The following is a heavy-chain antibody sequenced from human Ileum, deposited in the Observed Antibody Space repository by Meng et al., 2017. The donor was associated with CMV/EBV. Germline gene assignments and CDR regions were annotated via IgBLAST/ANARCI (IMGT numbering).Heavy chain of an antibody. CDR3: ARESELLRFDH. D-gene: IGHD6-6*01. CDR1: GDSVSTNNVA. Sequence: QIKRQQSGPGLGKPSQTLSLTCDISGDSVSTNNVAWNWIRQSPLRGLEWLGRTAYRSKWDYEYSVSVKSRITISPDTSKNQFSLQLRSVTPEDTAVYYCARESELLRFDHWGQGTLVTVSS. CDR2: TAYRSKWDY. V-gene: IGHV6-1*01. J-gene: IGHJ4*02.